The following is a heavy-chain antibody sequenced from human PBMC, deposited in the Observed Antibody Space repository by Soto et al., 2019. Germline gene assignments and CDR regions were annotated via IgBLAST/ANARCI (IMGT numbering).Heavy chain of an antibody. J-gene: IGHJ4*02. CDR1: GYTFTSYY. CDR3: ATVFRSSNFNY. Sequence: ASVKVSCKASGYTFTSYYMNWVRQAPGQGLEWLGIINPSGGYTTYAQRFQGRVTMTTDTSTSTAYMELRSLRSDDTAVYYCATVFRSSNFNYWGQGTLVTVSS. V-gene: IGHV1-46*01. CDR2: INPSGGYT. D-gene: IGHD3-10*02.